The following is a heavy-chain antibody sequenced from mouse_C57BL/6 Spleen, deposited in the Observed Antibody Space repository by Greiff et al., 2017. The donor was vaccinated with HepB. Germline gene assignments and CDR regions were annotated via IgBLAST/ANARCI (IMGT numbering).Heavy chain of an antibody. CDR2: INPYNGGT. V-gene: IGHV1-19*01. Sequence: EVQLQQSGPVLVKPGASVKMSCKASGYTFTDYYMNWVKQSHGKSLEWIGVINPYNGGTSYNQKFKGKATLTVDKSSSTAYMELNSLTSEDSAVYYCARDYSNYANYAMDYWGQGTSVTVSS. D-gene: IGHD2-5*01. J-gene: IGHJ4*01. CDR3: ARDYSNYANYAMDY. CDR1: GYTFTDYY.